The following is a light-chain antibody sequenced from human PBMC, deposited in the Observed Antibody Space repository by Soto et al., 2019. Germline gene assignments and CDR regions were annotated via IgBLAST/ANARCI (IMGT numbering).Light chain of an antibody. Sequence: QSVLTQPPSASGTPGQRITISCSGSSSNIERNAVNWYQQLPGTAPKLLIYSNFQRPSGVADRFSGSKSGTSASLAISGLQSEDEADYYCAAWDDSLNGDVFGTGTKLTVL. CDR3: AAWDDSLNGDV. CDR2: SNF. CDR1: SSNIERNA. V-gene: IGLV1-44*01. J-gene: IGLJ1*01.